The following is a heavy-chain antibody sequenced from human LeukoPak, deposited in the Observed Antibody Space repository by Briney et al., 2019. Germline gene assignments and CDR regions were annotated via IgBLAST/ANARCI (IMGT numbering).Heavy chain of an antibody. D-gene: IGHD2-15*01. V-gene: IGHV6-1*01. CDR3: ARANLGYCSGGSCYSYFDY. CDR1: GDSVSSNSAA. Sequence: SQTLSLTCAISGDSVSSNSAAWNWIRQSPSRGLEWLGRTYYGSKWYNDYAVSVKSRITINPDTSKNQFSLQLNSVTPEDTAVYYCARANLGYCSGGSCYSYFDYWGQGTLVTVSS. J-gene: IGHJ4*02. CDR2: TYYGSKWYN.